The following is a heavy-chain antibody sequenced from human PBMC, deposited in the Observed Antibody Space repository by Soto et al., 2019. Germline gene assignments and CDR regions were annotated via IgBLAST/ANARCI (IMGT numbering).Heavy chain of an antibody. V-gene: IGHV3-30*18. CDR1: GFTFSSYG. J-gene: IGHJ5*02. CDR2: ISYDGSNK. CDR3: AKEADYYGSGSYLMT. Sequence: LXLSCAASGFTFSSYGMHWVRQAPGKGLEWVAVISYDGSNKYYADSVKGRFTISRDNSKNTLYLQMNSLRAEDTAVYYCAKEADYYGSGSYLMTWGQGTLVTVYS. D-gene: IGHD3-10*01.